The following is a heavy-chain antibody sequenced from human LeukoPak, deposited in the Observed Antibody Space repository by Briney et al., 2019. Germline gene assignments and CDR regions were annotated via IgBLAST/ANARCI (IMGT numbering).Heavy chain of an antibody. V-gene: IGHV4-39*01. J-gene: IGHJ5*02. Sequence: SETLSLTCTVSGGSISSSTYYWGWIRQPPGKGLEWIGTIYYRGSTYYNPSLKSRVTISVDTSKNQFPLKLTSVTAADTAVYYCARLGRTYYDFWSGPWGQGTLVTVSS. CDR1: GGSISSSTYY. CDR3: ARLGRTYYDFWSGP. D-gene: IGHD3-3*01. CDR2: IYYRGST.